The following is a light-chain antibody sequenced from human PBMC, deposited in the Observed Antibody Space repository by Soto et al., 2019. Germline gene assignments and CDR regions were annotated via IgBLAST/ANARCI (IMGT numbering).Light chain of an antibody. CDR3: CSYAGSSTFRV. CDR2: EGS. Sequence: QSALTQPASVSGSPGQSITISCTGTSSDVGSYNLVSWYQQHPGKAPKVMIYEGSKRPSGVSNRFSGSKSGNTASLTISGLQAEDEADYYCCSYAGSSTFRVFGGGTQLTVL. V-gene: IGLV2-23*03. CDR1: SSDVGSYNL. J-gene: IGLJ2*01.